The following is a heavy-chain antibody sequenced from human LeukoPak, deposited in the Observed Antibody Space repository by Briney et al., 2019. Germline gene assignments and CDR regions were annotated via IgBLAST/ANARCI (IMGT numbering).Heavy chain of an antibody. CDR3: AREYMVRGVRDWYFDL. CDR1: GFTFSNYA. D-gene: IGHD3-10*01. V-gene: IGHV3-30*02. Sequence: GGSLRLSCAASGFTFSNYAMHWVRQAPGKGLEGLAYIRYDGSSKYYADFVKGRFTISRDYSKNTLYLQMNSLRAEDTAVYYCAREYMVRGVRDWYFDLWGRGTLVTVSS. CDR2: IRYDGSSK. J-gene: IGHJ2*01.